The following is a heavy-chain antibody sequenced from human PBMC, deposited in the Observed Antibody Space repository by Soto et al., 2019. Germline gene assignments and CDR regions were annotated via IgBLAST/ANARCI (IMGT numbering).Heavy chain of an antibody. CDR2: ISGSGWQT. J-gene: IGHJ2*01. D-gene: IGHD3-9*01. Sequence: EVRLMESGGGFLQPGGSQRISCVASGFTFNSYAMSWVSQTPEKGLEWVSAISGSGWQTYYAESVQGRFTISRDNSKTTVYLHMNRLRAEDSGIYYCAKGRYFDASGGCANFWGRGTLVTVSS. CDR1: GFTFNSYA. V-gene: IGHV3-23*01. CDR3: AKGRYFDASGGCANF.